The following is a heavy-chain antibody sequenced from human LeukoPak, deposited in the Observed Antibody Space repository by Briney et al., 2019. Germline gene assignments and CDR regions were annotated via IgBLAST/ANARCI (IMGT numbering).Heavy chain of an antibody. CDR1: GYTFTDYY. V-gene: IGHV1-2*06. CDR3: ARDSPVLRFLEWLLSDYYYGMDV. J-gene: IGHJ6*02. CDR2: INPNSGGT. Sequence: ASVKVSCKASGYTFTDYYMHWVRQAPGQGLEWMGRINPNSGGTSYAQKFQGRVTMTRDTSISTAYMELSRLRSDDTAVYYCARDSPVLRFLEWLLSDYYYGMDVWGQGTTVTVSS. D-gene: IGHD3-3*01.